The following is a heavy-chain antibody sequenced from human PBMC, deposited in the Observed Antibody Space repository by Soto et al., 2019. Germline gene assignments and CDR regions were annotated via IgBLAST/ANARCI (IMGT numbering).Heavy chain of an antibody. V-gene: IGHV4-34*01. J-gene: IGHJ6*02. CDR1: GGSFSGYY. Sequence: SETLSLTCAVYGGSFSGYYWSWIRQPPGKGLEWIGEINHSGSTNYNPSLKSRVTISVDTSKNQFSLKLSSVTAADTAVYYCARGVAVAATWGYDYYGMDVWGQGTTVTVSS. CDR3: ARGVAVAATWGYDYYGMDV. D-gene: IGHD6-19*01. CDR2: INHSGST.